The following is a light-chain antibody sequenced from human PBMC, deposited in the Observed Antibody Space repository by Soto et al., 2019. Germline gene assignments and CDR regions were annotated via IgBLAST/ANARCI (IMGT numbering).Light chain of an antibody. CDR1: SSDVGGYNY. Sequence: QSALTQPASVSGSSGQSITISCTGTSSDVGGYNYVSWYQQHPGKAPKLMIYDVSNRPSGVSNRFSGSKSGNTASLTISGLQAEDEADYYCSSYTISSPHVVFGGGTKLTVL. CDR2: DVS. CDR3: SSYTISSPHVV. V-gene: IGLV2-14*01. J-gene: IGLJ2*01.